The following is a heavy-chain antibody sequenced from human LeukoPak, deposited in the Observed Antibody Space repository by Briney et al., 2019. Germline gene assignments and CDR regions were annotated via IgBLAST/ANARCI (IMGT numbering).Heavy chain of an antibody. CDR2: INHSGST. CDR3: ARTVTKGWPITKPFDP. Sequence: PPETLSLTCAVYGGSFSGYYWSWIRQPPGKGLEWIGEINHSGSTNYNPSLKSRVTISVDTSKNQFSLKLSSVTAADTAVYYCARTVTKGWPITKPFDPWGQGTLVTVSS. D-gene: IGHD3-10*01. CDR1: GGSFSGYY. V-gene: IGHV4-34*01. J-gene: IGHJ5*02.